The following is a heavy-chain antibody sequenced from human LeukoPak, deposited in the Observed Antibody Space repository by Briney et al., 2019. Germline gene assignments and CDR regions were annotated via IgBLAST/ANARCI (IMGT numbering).Heavy chain of an antibody. D-gene: IGHD1-26*01. CDR3: ARGKSSRYSGSYWWHYYYMDV. CDR1: GGSFSGYY. Sequence: PSETLSLTCAVYGGSFSGYYWSLIRQPPGKGLEWIGEINHSGSTNYNPSLKSRVTISVDTSKNQFSLKLSSVTAADTAVYYCARGKSSRYSGSYWWHYYYMDVWGKGTTVTVSS. V-gene: IGHV4-34*01. CDR2: INHSGST. J-gene: IGHJ6*03.